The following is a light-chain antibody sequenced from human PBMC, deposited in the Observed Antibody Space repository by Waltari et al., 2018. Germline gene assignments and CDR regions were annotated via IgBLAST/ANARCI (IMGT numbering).Light chain of an antibody. V-gene: IGKV1-9*01. CDR2: DIS. Sequence: DIQLTQSPSFLSASVGERVTITCRASQGLTSYFAWYQQKPGKAPKLLIYDISTLQSGVPSRFSGSGSGTEFTLTISSLQPEDSATYYCQQLNEYPITFGQGTRVETK. CDR1: QGLTSY. CDR3: QQLNEYPIT. J-gene: IGKJ5*01.